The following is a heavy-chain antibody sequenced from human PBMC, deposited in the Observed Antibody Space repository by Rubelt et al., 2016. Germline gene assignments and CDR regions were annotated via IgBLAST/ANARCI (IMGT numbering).Heavy chain of an antibody. CDR3: ARGKSSSGNLLDY. D-gene: IGHD3-22*01. Sequence: EVQLVESGGGLIQPGGSLRLACAASGFTVSGSYMSWVRQAPGKGLEWVSVIYSGGNTYYADSVKGRFTMSRDNSKKTLYLQMNSLAVEDTAVYYCARGKSSSGNLLDYWGQGTLVTVSS. J-gene: IGHJ4*02. V-gene: IGHV3-53*01. CDR1: GFTVSGSY. CDR2: IYSGGNT.